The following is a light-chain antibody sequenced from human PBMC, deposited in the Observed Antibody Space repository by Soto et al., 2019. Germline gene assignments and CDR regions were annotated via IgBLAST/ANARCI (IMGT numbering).Light chain of an antibody. J-gene: IGKJ4*01. V-gene: IGKV1-5*01. CDR1: QSISSW. CDR3: QQYNSYPLT. Sequence: GDRVTITCRASQSISSWLAWYQQKPGKAPKLLIYDASSWESGVPSTFSGSGSGTEFTLTISSLQPDDFATYYCQQYNSYPLTFGGGTKVDIK. CDR2: DAS.